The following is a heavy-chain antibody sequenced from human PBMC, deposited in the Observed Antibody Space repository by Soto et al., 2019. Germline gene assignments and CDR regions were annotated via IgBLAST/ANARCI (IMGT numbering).Heavy chain of an antibody. CDR1: GYSFTSYW. D-gene: IGHD6-13*01. CDR3: ARLEYSSSWYSYYYYGMDV. Sequence: GESLKISCKGSGYSFTSYWIGWVRQMPGKGLEWMGIIYPGDSGTRYSPSFQGQVTISADKSISTAYLQWSSLKASDTAMYYCARLEYSSSWYSYYYYGMDVWGQGTTVTVSS. CDR2: IYPGDSGT. J-gene: IGHJ6*02. V-gene: IGHV5-51*01.